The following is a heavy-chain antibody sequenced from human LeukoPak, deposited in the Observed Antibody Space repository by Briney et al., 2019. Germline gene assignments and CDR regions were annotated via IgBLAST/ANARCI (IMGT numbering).Heavy chain of an antibody. D-gene: IGHD3-16*01. CDR2: IKHDGSEK. Sequence: GGSLRLSCVASGLTFSGQWMNWVRQAPGQGLEWVANIKHDGSEKYYVDSVQGRFTISREGGKNSLSLQMNSVRAEDTAVYYCAYTNNLKYWGQGTLVVVSS. CDR3: AYTNNLKY. CDR1: GLTFSGQW. V-gene: IGHV3-7*01. J-gene: IGHJ4*02.